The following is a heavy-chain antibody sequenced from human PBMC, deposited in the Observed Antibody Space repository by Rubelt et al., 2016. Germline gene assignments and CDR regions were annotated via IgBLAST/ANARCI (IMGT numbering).Heavy chain of an antibody. CDR2: IYYSGAT. Sequence: QLQLQESGPELVKPSETLSLTCTVSSGSVSSADHYWGWIRQPPGKGLEWIGSIYYSGATHYNPSLKSRLTVSVDMSTNQSSLKVRSGTAADTAIYYCARSSGYDYVYDYWGQGNLVTVSS. J-gene: IGHJ4*02. D-gene: IGHD5-12*01. CDR3: ARSSGYDYVYDY. V-gene: IGHV4-39*07. CDR1: SGSVSSADHY.